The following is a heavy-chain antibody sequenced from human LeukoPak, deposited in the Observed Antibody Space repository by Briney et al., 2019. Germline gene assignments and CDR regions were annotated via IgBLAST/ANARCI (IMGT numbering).Heavy chain of an antibody. CDR2: ISGSGGTT. CDR1: GLTFINAW. Sequence: GGSLRLSCATSGLTFINAWMSWVRQAPGKGLEWVSVISGSGGTTYYLDSVKGRFTISRDNSKNTLFLQMNSLRAEDTALYYCAKVVGGDYYYGLDVWGQGTTVTVSS. J-gene: IGHJ6*02. V-gene: IGHV3-23*01. CDR3: AKVVGGDYYYGLDV. D-gene: IGHD3-10*01.